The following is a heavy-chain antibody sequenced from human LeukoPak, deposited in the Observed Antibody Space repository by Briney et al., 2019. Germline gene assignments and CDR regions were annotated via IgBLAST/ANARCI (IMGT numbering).Heavy chain of an antibody. V-gene: IGHV4-38-2*02. Sequence: SETLSLTCSVSGFSISTGYSWGWIRQPPGKGLEWIGTVYHHGNTYFNPSLMGRVTISLDTSKNQFSLRLTSVTAADTAKYYCAREVESWFGDLLSYFDSWGQGIQVIVSS. CDR2: VYHHGNT. CDR3: AREVESWFGDLLSYFDS. J-gene: IGHJ4*02. D-gene: IGHD3-10*01. CDR1: GFSISTGYS.